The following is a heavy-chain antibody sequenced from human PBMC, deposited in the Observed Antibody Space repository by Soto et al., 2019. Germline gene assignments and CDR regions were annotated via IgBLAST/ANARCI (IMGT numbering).Heavy chain of an antibody. V-gene: IGHV1-18*01. CDR1: GYSFTNFG. Sequence: ASVEVSCKASGYSFTNFGISWVRQAPGQGLEWMGWIAVNNGKTKYEQKVQDRVTMTTDTSTTTVYMELRSLRYDDTAVYYCASCRLSWGTNYYLDFWGQGTLVTVSS. CDR2: IAVNNGKT. CDR3: ASCRLSWGTNYYLDF. J-gene: IGHJ4*02. D-gene: IGHD1-7*01.